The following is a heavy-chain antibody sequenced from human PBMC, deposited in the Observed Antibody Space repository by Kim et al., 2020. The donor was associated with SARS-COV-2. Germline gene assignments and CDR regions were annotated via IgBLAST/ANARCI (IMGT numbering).Heavy chain of an antibody. Sequence: ASVKVSCKASGYRFTSNAIHWLRQAPGQRLEWMGWINAGNGDTKYSQKIQGRVPLTTDTSASTAYMELSSLRSEDTAVYYCARTYISSWGYYLDYWGQGTLVTVSS. CDR2: INAGNGDT. CDR1: GYRFTSNA. V-gene: IGHV1-3*01. D-gene: IGHD2-2*01. J-gene: IGHJ4*02. CDR3: ARTYISSWGYYLDY.